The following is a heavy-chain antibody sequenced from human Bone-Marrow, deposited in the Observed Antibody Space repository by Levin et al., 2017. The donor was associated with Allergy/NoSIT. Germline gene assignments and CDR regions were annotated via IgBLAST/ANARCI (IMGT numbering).Heavy chain of an antibody. D-gene: IGHD3-22*01. J-gene: IGHJ5*02. CDR3: AGVTMMTSWFDP. CDR1: GGSFSGYY. CDR2: INHSGST. V-gene: IGHV4-34*01. Sequence: GSLRLSCAVYGGSFSGYYWSWIRQPPGKGLEWIGEINHSGSTNYNPSLKSRVTISVDTSKNHFSLKLSSVTAADTAVYYCAGVTMMTSWFDPWGQGTLVTVSS.